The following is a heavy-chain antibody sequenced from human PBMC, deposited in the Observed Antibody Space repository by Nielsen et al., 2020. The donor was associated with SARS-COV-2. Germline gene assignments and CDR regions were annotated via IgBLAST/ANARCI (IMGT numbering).Heavy chain of an antibody. D-gene: IGHD2-15*01. CDR2: ISYDGSNK. CDR1: GFTFSSYA. CDR3: ARDGGYCSGGSCYGVLDY. V-gene: IGHV3-30-3*01. Sequence: GGSLRLSCAASGFTFSSYAMHWVRQAPGKGLEWVAVISYDGSNKYYADSVKGRFTISRDNSKNTLYLQMNSLRVEDTAVYYCARDGGYCSGGSCYGVLDYWGQGTLVTVSS. J-gene: IGHJ4*02.